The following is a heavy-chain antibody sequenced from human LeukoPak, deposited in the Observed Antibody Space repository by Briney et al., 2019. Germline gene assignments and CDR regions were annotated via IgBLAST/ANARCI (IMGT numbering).Heavy chain of an antibody. J-gene: IGHJ4*02. D-gene: IGHD1-26*01. V-gene: IGHV4-59*12. CDR2: IYYSGST. Sequence: SETLSLTCTVSGGSISSYYWSWIRQPPGKGLEWIGYIYYSGSTNYNPSLKSRVTMSVDTSKNQFSLKLSSVTAADTAVYYCARDPRAPVSGSNRVYYFDYWGQGTLVTVSS. CDR3: ARDPRAPVSGSNRVYYFDY. CDR1: GGSISSYY.